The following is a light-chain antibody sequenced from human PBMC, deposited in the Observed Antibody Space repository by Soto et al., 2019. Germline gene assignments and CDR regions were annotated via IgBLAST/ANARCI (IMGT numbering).Light chain of an antibody. V-gene: IGKV3-20*01. CDR2: GAS. J-gene: IGKJ4*01. CDR1: QSVSTSY. CDR3: QQYGSVPLT. Sequence: EIVLTQSPGTLSLSPGERATLSCRASQSVSTSYLAWYQQKPGQAPRLLIYGASSRATGSPDRVSGSGSGADFTLTISRLVPEDFAVYYCQQYGSVPLTFGGGTNVEIK.